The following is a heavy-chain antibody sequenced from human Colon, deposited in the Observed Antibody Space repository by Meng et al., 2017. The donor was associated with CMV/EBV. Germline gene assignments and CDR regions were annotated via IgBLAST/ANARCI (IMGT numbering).Heavy chain of an antibody. CDR2: ILYDGCTE. D-gene: IGHD2-21*01. V-gene: IGHV3-30-3*01. J-gene: IGHJ4*02. CDR3: AKGPIASGHDLVLGKCGGDCLDY. CDR1: GFTFSTCT. Sequence: GGSLRLSCEASGFTFSTCTMHCVRQAPGKGLVWVTIILYDGCTEYCADSVKGRFTISRDNSKNTLHLQMNSLRAEDTAVYYCAKGPIASGHDLVLGKCGGDCLDYWGQGTLVTVSS.